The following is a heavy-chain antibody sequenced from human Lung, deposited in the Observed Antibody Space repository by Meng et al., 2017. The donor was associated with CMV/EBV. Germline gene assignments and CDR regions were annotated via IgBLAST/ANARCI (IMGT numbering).Heavy chain of an antibody. J-gene: IGHJ4*02. CDR3: ARARLIPSVAMPSGLLDH. CDR2: ISFDESNK. CDR1: GFTFSSYA. Sequence: SLKISCAASGFTFSSYALHWVRQAPGKGLEWVAVISFDESNKYSADSVKGRFTISRDNSKNTLYLQMNSLRAEDTAVYFCARARLIPSVAMPSGLLDHWGQGTXVTVSS. D-gene: IGHD2-15*01. V-gene: IGHV3-30*04.